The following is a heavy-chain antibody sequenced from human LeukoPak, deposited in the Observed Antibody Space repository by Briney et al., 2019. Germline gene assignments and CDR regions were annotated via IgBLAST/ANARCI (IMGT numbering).Heavy chain of an antibody. V-gene: IGHV3-74*01. Sequence: QAGGSLRLSCAASGFTFSTYWMHWVRQAPGKGLVWVSRINSDGCRTTYADSVKGRFTISRDNAKNTLFLQMNSLRAEDMAVYYCARDRLAAMDYWGQGTLVTVSP. CDR2: INSDGCRT. D-gene: IGHD5-18*01. CDR3: ARDRLAAMDY. J-gene: IGHJ4*02. CDR1: GFTFSTYW.